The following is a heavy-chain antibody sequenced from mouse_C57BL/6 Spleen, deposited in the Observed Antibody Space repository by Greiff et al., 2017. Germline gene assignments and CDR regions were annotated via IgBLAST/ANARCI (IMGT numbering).Heavy chain of an antibody. V-gene: IGHV1-72*01. J-gene: IGHJ2*01. CDR3: AKDCGRGCFDY. CDR2: IDPKSGGT. Sequence: QVQLQQPGAELVKPGASVKLSCKASGYTFTSYWMHWVKQRPGRGLEWIGRIDPKSGGTKYNEKFKSKATLTVDKPSSTAYMQLSSLTSEVSAVYYCAKDCGRGCFDYWGQGTTLTVSS. CDR1: GYTFTSYW.